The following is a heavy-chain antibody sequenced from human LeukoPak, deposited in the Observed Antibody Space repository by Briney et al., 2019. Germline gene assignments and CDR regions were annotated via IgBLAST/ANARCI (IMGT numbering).Heavy chain of an antibody. J-gene: IGHJ4*02. Sequence: GGSLRLSCAASGFSFSNYAMNWVRQAPGKGLEWVSTITGSGGSTNYADSVKGRVTVSRDNSKSTLYLQMNSLRAEDTAVYYCAKSSYYDSSGYYREYYFDYWGQGTLVTVSS. CDR3: AKSSYYDSSGYYREYYFDY. D-gene: IGHD3-22*01. CDR1: GFSFSNYA. V-gene: IGHV3-23*01. CDR2: ITGSGGST.